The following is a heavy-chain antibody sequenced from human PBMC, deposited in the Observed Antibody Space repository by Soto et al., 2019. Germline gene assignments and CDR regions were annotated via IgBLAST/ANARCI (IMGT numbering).Heavy chain of an antibody. CDR1: GGSISSYY. CDR2: IYYSGST. CDR3: ARVNDYGDYVNWFDP. D-gene: IGHD4-17*01. J-gene: IGHJ5*02. Sequence: QVQLQESGPGLVKPSETLSLTCTVSGGSISSYYWSWIRQPPGKGLGWIGYIYYSGSTNYNPSLKSRVTITVDPSKNQFSLKLSSVTAADTAVYYCARVNDYGDYVNWFDPWGQGTLVTVSS. V-gene: IGHV4-59*01.